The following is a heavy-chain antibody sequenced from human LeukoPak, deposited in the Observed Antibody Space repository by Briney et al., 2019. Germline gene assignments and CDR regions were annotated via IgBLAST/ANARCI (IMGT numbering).Heavy chain of an antibody. D-gene: IGHD6-13*01. Sequence: GGSLRLSCAASGFTFDDYAMHWVRQGPGKGLEWVSGVTWNSGSIGYADSVKGRFTISRDNAKNSLYLQMNSLRAEDTALYYCAKGNQYSSTPPDNWGQGTLVTVSS. CDR1: GFTFDDYA. CDR3: AKGNQYSSTPPDN. J-gene: IGHJ4*02. CDR2: VTWNSGSI. V-gene: IGHV3-9*01.